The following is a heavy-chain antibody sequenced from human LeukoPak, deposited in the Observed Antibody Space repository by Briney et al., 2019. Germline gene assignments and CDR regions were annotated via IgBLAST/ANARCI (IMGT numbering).Heavy chain of an antibody. J-gene: IGHJ5*02. D-gene: IGHD3-22*01. V-gene: IGHV1-18*01. Sequence: ASVKVSCKASGGTFSSYAISWVRQAPGQGLEWMGWISAYNGNTNYAQKLQGRVTMTTDTSTSTAYMELRSLRSDDTAVYYCARDGFRNYYDSNGYYFPIGFDPWGQGTLVTVSS. CDR2: ISAYNGNT. CDR1: GGTFSSYA. CDR3: ARDGFRNYYDSNGYYFPIGFDP.